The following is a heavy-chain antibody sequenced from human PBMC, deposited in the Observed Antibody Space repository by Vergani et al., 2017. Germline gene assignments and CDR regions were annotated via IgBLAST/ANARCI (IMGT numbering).Heavy chain of an antibody. J-gene: IGHJ4*02. Sequence: QLQLQESGPGLLKPSETLSLTCSVSGTSISGSSDYWGWIRQPPGKGLEGIGSNFYTGTSYYNPSLESRANNSVDTSKNQFCRKLKSVTAADTAVYYCARQFWGGGGYRFDHWGQGTLVTVSS. CDR2: NFYTGTS. CDR3: ARQFWGGGGYRFDH. CDR1: GTSISGSSDY. D-gene: IGHD5-18*01. V-gene: IGHV4-39*01.